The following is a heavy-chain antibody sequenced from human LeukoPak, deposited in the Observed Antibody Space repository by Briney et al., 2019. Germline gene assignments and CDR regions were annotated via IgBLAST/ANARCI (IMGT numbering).Heavy chain of an antibody. CDR3: ATPGVAARDY. J-gene: IGHJ4*02. Sequence: GGSLRLSCAASGFTFSSYSMNWVRQAPGKGLEWASSISSSSSYIYYADSVKGRFTISRDNAKNSLYLQMNSLRAEDTAVYYCATPGVAARDYWGQGTLVTVSS. CDR1: GFTFSSYS. CDR2: ISSSSSYI. D-gene: IGHD6-6*01. V-gene: IGHV3-21*01.